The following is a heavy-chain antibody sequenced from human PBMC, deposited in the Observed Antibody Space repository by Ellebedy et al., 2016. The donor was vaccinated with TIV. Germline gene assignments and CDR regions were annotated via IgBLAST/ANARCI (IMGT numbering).Heavy chain of an antibody. J-gene: IGHJ3*02. CDR2: IYPGDSDT. CDR1: GYSFSTYW. D-gene: IGHD3-10*01. Sequence: GESLKISCQGSGYSFSTYWIGWVRQMPGKGLECMGIIYPGDSDTRYSPSFQGQVTISADKSISTAYLQWSSLKASDTAMYFCARGPFLSYYDAFNIWGQGTMVTVSS. V-gene: IGHV5-51*01. CDR3: ARGPFLSYYDAFNI.